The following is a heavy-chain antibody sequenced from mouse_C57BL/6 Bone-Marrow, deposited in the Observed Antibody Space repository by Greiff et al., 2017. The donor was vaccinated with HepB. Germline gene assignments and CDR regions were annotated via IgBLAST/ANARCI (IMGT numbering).Heavy chain of an antibody. CDR1: GFTFSDYG. D-gene: IGHD1-2*01. Sequence: LVESGGGLVKPGGSLKLSCAASGFTFSDYGMHWVRQAPEKGLEWVAYISSGSSTIYYADTVKGRFTISRDNAKNTLFLQMTSLRSEDTAMYYCARGGYGRAMDYWGQGTSVTVSS. CDR2: ISSGSSTI. V-gene: IGHV5-17*01. J-gene: IGHJ4*01. CDR3: ARGGYGRAMDY.